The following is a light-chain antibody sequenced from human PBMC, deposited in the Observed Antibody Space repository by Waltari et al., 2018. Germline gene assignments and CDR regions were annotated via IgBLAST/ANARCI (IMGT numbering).Light chain of an antibody. CDR1: HICSKS. J-gene: IGLJ2*01. CDR2: DDT. CDR3: QVWDNNSNH. Sequence: SYVLTQPPSVSVAPGQPARITCGGEHICSKSVHWYQQKTGQAPVLVVYDDTDRPPGIPERFSGSNSGNTATLTISRVEGGDEADYFCQVWDNNSNHFGGGTKLTVL. V-gene: IGLV3-21*02.